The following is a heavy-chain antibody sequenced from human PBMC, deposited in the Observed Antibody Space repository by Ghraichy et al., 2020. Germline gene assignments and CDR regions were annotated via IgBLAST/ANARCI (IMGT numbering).Heavy chain of an antibody. V-gene: IGHV3-64*02. D-gene: IGHD1-26*01. CDR3: ATGRWEPTHKYFEY. CDR2: ISPNGGST. J-gene: IGHJ4*02. CDR1: GFSFSSYP. Sequence: GGSLRLSCAASGFSFSSYPLHWVRQAPGKGLQYVSGISPNGGSTYYGDSVKGRFTISRDNSKNTLYLQMGSLTEEDKGVYYCATGRWEPTHKYFEYWGQGTLVTVSS.